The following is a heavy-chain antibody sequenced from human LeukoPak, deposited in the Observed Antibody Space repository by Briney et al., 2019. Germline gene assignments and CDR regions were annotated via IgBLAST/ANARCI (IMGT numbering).Heavy chain of an antibody. CDR2: VYYNGDI. Sequence: SETLSLTCTVSGGSISSYYWSWIRQSPGKRLEWIAYVYYNGDIMYNPSLKSRVTISLGTSKNQFSLNMASVTAADTAVYFCATTWYYDTRGYLFDDWGHGTLVTVSS. V-gene: IGHV4-59*01. CDR3: ATTWYYDTRGYLFDD. CDR1: GGSISSYY. D-gene: IGHD3-22*01. J-gene: IGHJ4*01.